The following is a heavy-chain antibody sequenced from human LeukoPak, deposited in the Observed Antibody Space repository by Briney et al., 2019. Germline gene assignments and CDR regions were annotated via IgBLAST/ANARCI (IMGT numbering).Heavy chain of an antibody. V-gene: IGHV4-34*01. Sequence: SETLSLTCAVYGGSFSGYYWSWIRQPPGKGLEWIGEINHSGSTNYNPSLKSRVTISVDTSKNQSSLKLSSVTAADTAVYYCARANLKAPFFDIWGQGTMVTVSS. CDR2: INHSGST. CDR3: ARANLKAPFFDI. J-gene: IGHJ3*02. CDR1: GGSFSGYY.